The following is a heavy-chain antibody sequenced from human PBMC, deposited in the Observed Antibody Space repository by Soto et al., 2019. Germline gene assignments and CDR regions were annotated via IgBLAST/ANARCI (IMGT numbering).Heavy chain of an antibody. CDR3: ARGQYYDFWSGYWDYYYGMDV. D-gene: IGHD3-3*01. J-gene: IGHJ6*02. CDR1: GGSFSGYY. V-gene: IGHV4-34*01. Sequence: SETLSLTCAVYGGSFSGYYWSWIRQPPGKGLEWIGEINHSGSTNYNPSLKSRVTISVDTSKNQFSLKLSSVTAADTAVYYCARGQYYDFWSGYWDYYYGMDVWGQGTTVTVSS. CDR2: INHSGST.